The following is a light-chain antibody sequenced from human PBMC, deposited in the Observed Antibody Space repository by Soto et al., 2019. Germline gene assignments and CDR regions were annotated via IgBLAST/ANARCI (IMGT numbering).Light chain of an antibody. J-gene: IGKJ5*01. CDR2: DAS. CDR1: QSVTTY. V-gene: IGKV3-11*01. CDR3: QQCGSSST. Sequence: EIVLTQSPDTLSLSPGERATLSCRASQSVTTYLAWYQQKPGQAPRLLIYDASNRATGIPDRFSGSGSGTDFTLTISRLEPEDFAVYYCQQCGSSSTFGQGTRLEIK.